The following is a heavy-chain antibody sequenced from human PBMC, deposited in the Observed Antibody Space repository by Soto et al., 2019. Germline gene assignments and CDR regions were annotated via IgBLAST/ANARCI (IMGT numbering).Heavy chain of an antibody. V-gene: IGHV1-69*04. Sequence: SVKVSCKASGGTFSSYTISWVRQAPGQGLEWMGRIIPILGIANYAQKFQGRVTITADKSTSTAYMELSSLRSEDTAVYYCAREGFLEWPIDYWGQGTLVTVSS. CDR1: GGTFSSYT. D-gene: IGHD3-3*01. CDR2: IIPILGIA. J-gene: IGHJ4*02. CDR3: AREGFLEWPIDY.